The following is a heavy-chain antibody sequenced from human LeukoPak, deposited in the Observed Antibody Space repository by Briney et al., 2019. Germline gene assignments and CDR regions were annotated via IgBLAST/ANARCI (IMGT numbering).Heavy chain of an antibody. Sequence: ASVTVSCKASGYTFPSYFMHWVRQAPGQGLEWMGIINPTGGSTTYAQKFQGRVTMTSDTSTSTVYMELSSLRSDDTAVYYCARTAARRFDYWGQGTLVTVSS. J-gene: IGHJ4*02. V-gene: IGHV1-46*01. CDR2: INPTGGST. CDR1: GYTFPSYF. CDR3: ARTAARRFDY. D-gene: IGHD6-6*01.